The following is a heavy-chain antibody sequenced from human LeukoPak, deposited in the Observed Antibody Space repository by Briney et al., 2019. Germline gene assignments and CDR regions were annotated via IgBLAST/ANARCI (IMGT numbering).Heavy chain of an antibody. D-gene: IGHD4-17*01. CDR2: ISSSSSYI. CDR3: ARDGHGDYRSYYYGMDV. CDR1: GLTFSSYS. Sequence: GGSLRLSCAASGLTFSSYSMNWVRQAPGKGLEWVSSISSSSSYIYYADSVKGRFTISRDNAKNSLYLQMNSLRAEDTAVYYCARDGHGDYRSYYYGMDVWGQGTTVTVSS. V-gene: IGHV3-21*01. J-gene: IGHJ6*02.